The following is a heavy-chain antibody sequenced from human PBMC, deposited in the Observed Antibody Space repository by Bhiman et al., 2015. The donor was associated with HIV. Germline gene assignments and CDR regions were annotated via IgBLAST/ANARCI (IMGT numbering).Heavy chain of an antibody. J-gene: IGHJ5*02. CDR2: ISSSSTYI. D-gene: IGHD2-15*01. CDR1: GFTFTSYS. CDR3: ARGPDIVMVVDAEVWFDP. Sequence: EVQLVESGGGLVKPGGSLRLSCAASGFTFTSYSMNWVRQAPGKGLEWVSSISSSSTYIYYADSVKGRFTISRDNAKNSVYLQLNSLRVEDTAVYYCARGPDIVMVVDAEVWFDPWGQGTLVTVSS. V-gene: IGHV3-21*03.